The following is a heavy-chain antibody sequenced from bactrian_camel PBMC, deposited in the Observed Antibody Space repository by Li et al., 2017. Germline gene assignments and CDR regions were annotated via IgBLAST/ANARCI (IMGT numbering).Heavy chain of an antibody. V-gene: IGHV3S55*01. D-gene: IGHD7*01. CDR2: IGADGDT. CDR1: GDTIGRYC. Sequence: HVQLVESGGGSVQVGGSLTLSCVASGDTIGRYCMGWFRQIPDREREGVAIIGADGDTSYVGFVKGRFTISQDNAKNTLYLQMNNLKPEDSATYYCASNYLCRGGFGTRPSYWGQGTQVTVS. J-gene: IGHJ4*01. CDR3: ASNYLCRGGFGTRPSY.